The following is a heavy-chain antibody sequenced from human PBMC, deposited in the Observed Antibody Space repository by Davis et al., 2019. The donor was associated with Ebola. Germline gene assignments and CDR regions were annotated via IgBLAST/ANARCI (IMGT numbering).Heavy chain of an antibody. CDR2: ISSNGGST. Sequence: GSLRLSCAASGFTFSSYAMHWVRQAPGKGLEYVSAISSNGGSTYYANSVKGRFTISRHNSKNTLYLQMNSLRAEDTAVYYCARAGAVTVAFDIWGQGTMVTVSS. V-gene: IGHV3-64*01. CDR3: ARAGAVTVAFDI. D-gene: IGHD4-17*01. J-gene: IGHJ3*02. CDR1: GFTFSSYA.